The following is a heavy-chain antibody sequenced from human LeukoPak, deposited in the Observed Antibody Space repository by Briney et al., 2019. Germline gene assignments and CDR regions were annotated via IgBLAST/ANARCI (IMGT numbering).Heavy chain of an antibody. CDR3: ARDDIHYGSYYYYYGMDV. D-gene: IGHD3-10*01. Sequence: GSLRLSCAASGFTFSSYAMHWVRQAPGKGLEWVAVISYDGSNKYYADSVKGRFTISRDNSKNTLYLQMNSLRAEDTAVYYCARDDIHYGSYYYYYGMDVWGKGTTVTVSS. V-gene: IGHV3-30*04. J-gene: IGHJ6*04. CDR2: ISYDGSNK. CDR1: GFTFSSYA.